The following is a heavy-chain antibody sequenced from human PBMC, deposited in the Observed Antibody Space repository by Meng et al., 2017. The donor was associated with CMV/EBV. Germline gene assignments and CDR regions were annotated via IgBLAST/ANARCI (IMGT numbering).Heavy chain of an antibody. J-gene: IGHJ6*02. Sequence: ASVKVSCKASGYTFTSYGISWVRQAPGQGLEWMGLISAYNGNTNYAQKLQGRVTMTTDTSTSTAYMELMSLRSDDTAVYYCASSAGGHYYYYGMDVWGQGTTVTVSS. CDR1: GYTFTSYG. D-gene: IGHD3-10*01. V-gene: IGHV1-18*01. CDR3: ASSAGGHYYYYGMDV. CDR2: ISAYNGNT.